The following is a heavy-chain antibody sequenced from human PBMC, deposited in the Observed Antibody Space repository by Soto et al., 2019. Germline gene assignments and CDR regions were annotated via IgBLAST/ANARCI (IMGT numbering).Heavy chain of an antibody. CDR2: ISASGGGT. J-gene: IGHJ4*02. CDR1: GFTFSSYA. Sequence: EVQLLESGGALVQPGGSLRLSCAASGFTFSSYAMSWVRQAPGKGLEWVALISASGGGTYYADSVKGRFTISRDKAKNTLYLQMNSLSAEDTAVFYCENDMSRGSPDYWGQGTLVTVSS. D-gene: IGHD3-22*01. V-gene: IGHV3-23*01. CDR3: ENDMSRGSPDY.